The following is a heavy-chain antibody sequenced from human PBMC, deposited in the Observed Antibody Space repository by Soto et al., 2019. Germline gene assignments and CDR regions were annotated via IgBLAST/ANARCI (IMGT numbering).Heavy chain of an antibody. D-gene: IGHD6-13*01. V-gene: IGHV4-30-4*01. J-gene: IGHJ5*02. CDR1: GGSISSGDYY. Sequence: QVQLQESGPGLVKPSQTLSLTCTVSGGSISSGDYYWSWIRQPPGKGLEWIGYIYYSGGTYYNPSLMRRATTSVDPSKTHFSVKLSSVTAADTAVYYCAQTSEAAAPAWGQGTLVTASS. CDR3: AQTSEAAAPA. CDR2: IYYSGGT.